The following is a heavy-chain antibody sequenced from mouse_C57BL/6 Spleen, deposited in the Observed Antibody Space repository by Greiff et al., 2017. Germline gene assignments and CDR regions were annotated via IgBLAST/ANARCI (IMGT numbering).Heavy chain of an antibody. V-gene: IGHV1-9*01. J-gene: IGHJ2*01. CDR3: ARRGGYSSYFDY. CDR1: GYTFTGYW. Sequence: QVQLKQSGAELMKPGASVKLSCKATGYTFTGYWIEWVKQRPGHGLEWIGEILPGRGSTNYNEKFKGKATFTADTSSNTAYMQLSSLTTEDSAIYYCARRGGYSSYFDYWGQGTTLTVSS. D-gene: IGHD2-3*01. CDR2: ILPGRGST.